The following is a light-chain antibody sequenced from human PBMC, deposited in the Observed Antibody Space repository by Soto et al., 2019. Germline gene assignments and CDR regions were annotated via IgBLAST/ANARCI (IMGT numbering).Light chain of an antibody. J-gene: IGLJ2*01. Sequence: QSVLTQPPSVSAAPRQKVTISCSGSSSNIGNNYVSWYQHPPGTAPKLLIYDNNKRPSGIPDRFSGSRSGTSATLGITGLQTGDEGDYYCAAWDSSLSAVVFGGGTKLTVL. CDR3: AAWDSSLSAVV. V-gene: IGLV1-51*01. CDR1: SSNIGNNY. CDR2: DNN.